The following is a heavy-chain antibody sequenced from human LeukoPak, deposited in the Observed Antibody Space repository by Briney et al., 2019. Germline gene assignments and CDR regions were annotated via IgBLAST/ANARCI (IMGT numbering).Heavy chain of an antibody. D-gene: IGHD3-22*01. J-gene: IGHJ3*02. CDR2: ISAYNGNT. Sequence: ASVKVSCKASGYTFTSYGISWVRQAPRQGLEWMGWISAYNGNTNYAQKLQGRVTMTTDTSTSTAYMELRSLRSDDTAVYYCARDLSTSYYYDSSGYSDAFDIWGQGTMVTVSS. V-gene: IGHV1-18*01. CDR1: GYTFTSYG. CDR3: ARDLSTSYYYDSSGYSDAFDI.